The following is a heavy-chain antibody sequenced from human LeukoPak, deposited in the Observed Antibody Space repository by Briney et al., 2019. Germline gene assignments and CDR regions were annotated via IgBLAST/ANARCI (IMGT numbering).Heavy chain of an antibody. V-gene: IGHV3-23*01. CDR3: AKVGRYYYDSSGYFDY. Sequence: GSLRLSCAASGFTFSSYAMSWVRQAPGKGLEWVSAISGSGGSTCYADSVKGRFTISRDNSKNTLYLQMNSLRAEDTAVYYCAKVGRYYYDSSGYFDYWGQGTLVTVSS. CDR2: ISGSGGST. D-gene: IGHD3-22*01. CDR1: GFTFSSYA. J-gene: IGHJ4*02.